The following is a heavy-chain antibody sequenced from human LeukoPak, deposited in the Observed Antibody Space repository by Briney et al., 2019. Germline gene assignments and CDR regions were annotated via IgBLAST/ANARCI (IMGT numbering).Heavy chain of an antibody. CDR3: ARHHDFWSGYRYFDY. J-gene: IGHJ4*02. D-gene: IGHD3-3*01. CDR1: GGSISSYY. Sequence: ASETLPLTCTVSGGSISSYYWSWIRRPPGKGLEWIGYIYYSGSTNYNPSLKSRVTISVDTSKNQFSLKLSSVTAADTAVYYCARHHDFWSGYRYFDYWGQGTLVTVSS. V-gene: IGHV4-59*08. CDR2: IYYSGST.